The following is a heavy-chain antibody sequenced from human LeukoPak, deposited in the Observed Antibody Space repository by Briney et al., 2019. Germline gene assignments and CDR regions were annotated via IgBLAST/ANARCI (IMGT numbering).Heavy chain of an antibody. Sequence: PGGSLRLSCGASGFTFSSYSMHWVRQAPGKGLEYVSAISSNGGSTNYANSVKGRFSTSRDNSKNTLYLQMNSLRAEDTAVYYCAKSPTPRLYCSGGSCYSEDDYWGQGTLVTVSS. D-gene: IGHD2-15*01. V-gene: IGHV3-64*01. CDR1: GFTFSSYS. CDR2: ISSNGGST. CDR3: AKSPTPRLYCSGGSCYSEDDY. J-gene: IGHJ4*02.